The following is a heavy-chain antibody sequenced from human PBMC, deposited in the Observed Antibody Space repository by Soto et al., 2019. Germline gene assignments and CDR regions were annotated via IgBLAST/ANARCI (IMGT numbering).Heavy chain of an antibody. D-gene: IGHD3-3*01. CDR2: FDPEDGET. V-gene: IGHV1-24*01. CDR1: VYSNSVFF. Sequence: LVKRDRKSVVYSNSVFFMDWRRLTQKKGLEWMGGFDPEDGETIYAQKFQGRVTMTEDTSTDTAYMELSSLRSEDTAVYYCARGDYDFWSGYLTPHGRDVWGQGTTVTVSS. CDR3: ARGDYDFWSGYLTPHGRDV. J-gene: IGHJ6*02.